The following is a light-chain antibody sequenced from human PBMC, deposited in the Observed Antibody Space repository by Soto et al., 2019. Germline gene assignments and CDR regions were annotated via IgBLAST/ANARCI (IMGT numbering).Light chain of an antibody. CDR3: QQSFSIPWT. J-gene: IGKJ1*01. CDR2: TAS. CDR1: QTVGHY. Sequence: DIQMTPSPSSLYSSVEDRVIITCRASQTVGHYLNWYQQRQGKAPQRLVSTASSLQRRVPSRFGGRGSGTEFSLTISSLQPEDFAPYYCQQSFSIPWTFGQGTKVEI. V-gene: IGKV1-39*01.